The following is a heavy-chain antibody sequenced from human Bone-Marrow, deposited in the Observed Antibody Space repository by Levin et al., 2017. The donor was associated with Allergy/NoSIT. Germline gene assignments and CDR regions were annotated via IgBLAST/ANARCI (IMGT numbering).Heavy chain of an antibody. Sequence: GESLKISCAASGFIFSTYNMNWVRQAPGKGLEWVSSIGSSSGYIYYAASVKGRFTISRDNAKNLPYLQMDSLRAEDTAVYYCARDRQYYYDSNGPPLVTFDIWGQGTMVTVSS. D-gene: IGHD3-22*01. CDR3: ARDRQYYYDSNGPPLVTFDI. J-gene: IGHJ3*02. V-gene: IGHV3-21*04. CDR2: IGSSSGYI. CDR1: GFIFSTYN.